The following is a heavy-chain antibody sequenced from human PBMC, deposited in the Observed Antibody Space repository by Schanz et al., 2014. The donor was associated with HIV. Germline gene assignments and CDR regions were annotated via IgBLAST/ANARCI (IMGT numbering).Heavy chain of an antibody. CDR1: GFTFSSYA. Sequence: EVQLLESGGGLVQPGGSLRLSCAASGFTFSSYAMSWVRQAPGKGLEWVSSISGSGGVTYYADSVKDRFTISRDNSKNTLFLQMNSLRGEDTAVYYCARVANWDYYGMDVWGRGTTVTVSS. V-gene: IGHV3-23*01. J-gene: IGHJ6*02. CDR3: ARVANWDYYGMDV. D-gene: IGHD3-16*01. CDR2: ISGSGGVT.